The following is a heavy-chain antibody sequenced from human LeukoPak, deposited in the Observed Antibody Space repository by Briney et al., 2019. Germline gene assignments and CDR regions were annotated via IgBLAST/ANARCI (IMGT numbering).Heavy chain of an antibody. V-gene: IGHV1-2*02. D-gene: IGHD5-18*01. CDR3: ARESSLIRLWHDY. Sequence: GASVRVSCKASGYTFTGYYMHWVRQAPGQGLEWMGWINPNSGGTNYAQKFQGRVTMTRDTSISTAYMELSRLRSDDTAVYYCARESSLIRLWHDYWGQGTLVTVSS. CDR2: INPNSGGT. CDR1: GYTFTGYY. J-gene: IGHJ4*02.